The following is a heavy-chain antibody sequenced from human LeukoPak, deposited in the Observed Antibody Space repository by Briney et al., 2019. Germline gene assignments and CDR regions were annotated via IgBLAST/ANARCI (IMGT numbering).Heavy chain of an antibody. Sequence: SVKVSCKASGGTFSSYGISWVRQAPGQGLEWMGGIIPIFGTANYAQKFQGRVTITADESTSTAYMELSSLRSEDTAVYYCARGRYFGWLLNNWGQGTLVTVSS. V-gene: IGHV1-69*13. J-gene: IGHJ4*02. D-gene: IGHD3-9*01. CDR3: ARGRYFGWLLNN. CDR2: IIPIFGTA. CDR1: GGTFSSYG.